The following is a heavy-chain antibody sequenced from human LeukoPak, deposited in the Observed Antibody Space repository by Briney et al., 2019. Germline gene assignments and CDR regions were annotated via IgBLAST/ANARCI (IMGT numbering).Heavy chain of an antibody. Sequence: ASVKVSCKASGYTFTGYYIHWVRQAPGQGLEWMGWINPNSGDTKYAQKFQGRVTMTRDTSISTAYMELTRLRSDDTAVYYCARGWTEPATYYYDSSGYYCAFDIWGQGTMVTVSS. D-gene: IGHD3-22*01. CDR2: INPNSGDT. CDR1: GYTFTGYY. CDR3: ARGWTEPATYYYDSSGYYCAFDI. J-gene: IGHJ3*02. V-gene: IGHV1-2*02.